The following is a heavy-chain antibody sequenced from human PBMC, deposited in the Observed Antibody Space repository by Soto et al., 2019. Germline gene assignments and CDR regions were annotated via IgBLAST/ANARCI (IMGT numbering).Heavy chain of an antibody. CDR3: ARGYSSRWFDFDF. CDR2: IYPDGST. Sequence: QVLLQESGPGLVKPSGTLSLTCAVSGVSINNNNWWNWVRQPPGKGLEWIGEIYPDGSTHYTPSLRSRVTMSVDKSKNQFFLRLSSVTAADTAVYYCARGYSSRWFDFDFWGQGILVTVSS. J-gene: IGHJ4*02. CDR1: GVSINNNNW. D-gene: IGHD6-13*01. V-gene: IGHV4-4*02.